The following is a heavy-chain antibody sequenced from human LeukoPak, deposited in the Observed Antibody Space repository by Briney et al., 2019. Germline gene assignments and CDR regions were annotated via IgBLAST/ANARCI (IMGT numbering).Heavy chain of an antibody. CDR1: GGSISSGSHY. Sequence: PSETLSLTCTVSGGSISSGSHYWGWIRQPPGKGLEWIGAIHYSGSTYYNPSLKSRITISVDTSKNQFSLKLSSVTAADTAVYYCARHGVFGGNLAAFDIWGHGTMVTVSS. V-gene: IGHV4-39*01. CDR2: IHYSGST. D-gene: IGHD4-23*01. CDR3: ARHGVFGGNLAAFDI. J-gene: IGHJ3*02.